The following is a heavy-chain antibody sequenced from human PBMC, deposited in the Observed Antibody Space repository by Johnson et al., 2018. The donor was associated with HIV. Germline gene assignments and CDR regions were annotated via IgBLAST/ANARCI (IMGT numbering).Heavy chain of an antibody. V-gene: IGHV3-20*04. CDR2: IHWNGAGT. CDR1: GFTFDDYG. J-gene: IGHJ3*02. D-gene: IGHD1-7*01. CDR3: SRDHTPVTGTTYHDAVEI. Sequence: VQLVESGGGVVRPGGSLRLSCAASGFTFDDYGLAWVRQAPGKGLEWVSGIHWNGAGTGYADSVKGRFTISRDNAKKSLYLQLNSLRAEDPALYYCSRDHTPVTGTTYHDAVEIWGQGTMVTVSS.